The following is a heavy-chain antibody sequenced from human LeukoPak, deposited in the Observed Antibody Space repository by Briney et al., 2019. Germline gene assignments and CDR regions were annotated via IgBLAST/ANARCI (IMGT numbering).Heavy chain of an antibody. CDR1: GFTFSSYG. Sequence: GSLRLSCAASGFTFSSYGMHWVRQAPGKGLEWVAFIRYDGSNKYYADSVKGRFSISRDNSKNTLYLQMNRLRADDTAVYYCARDRSQEFDPWGQGTLVTVSS. CDR2: IRYDGSNK. V-gene: IGHV3-30*02. J-gene: IGHJ5*02. CDR3: ARDRSQEFDP. D-gene: IGHD3-10*01.